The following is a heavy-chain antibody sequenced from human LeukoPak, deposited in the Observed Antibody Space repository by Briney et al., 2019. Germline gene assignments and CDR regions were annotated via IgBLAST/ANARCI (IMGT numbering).Heavy chain of an antibody. D-gene: IGHD6-19*01. Sequence: PGGSLRLSCAASGFTFSSYSMNWVRQAPGKGLEWVSSISSSSSYIYYADPVKGRFTISRDNAKNSLYLQMNSLRAEDTAVYYCARDHSSGWYGDYYYYYGMDVWGQGTTVTVSS. V-gene: IGHV3-21*01. CDR1: GFTFSSYS. CDR2: ISSSSSYI. J-gene: IGHJ6*02. CDR3: ARDHSSGWYGDYYYYYGMDV.